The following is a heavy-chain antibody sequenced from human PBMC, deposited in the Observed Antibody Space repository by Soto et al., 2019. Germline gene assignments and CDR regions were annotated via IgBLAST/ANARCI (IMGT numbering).Heavy chain of an antibody. CDR2: ISSSSSYI. V-gene: IGHV3-21*01. J-gene: IGHJ4*02. Sequence: EVQLVESGGGLVKPGGSLRLSCAASGFTFSSYSMNWVRQAPGKGLEWVSSISSSSSYIYYADSVKGRFSISRDNAKNSLYLQMNSLRAEDTAVYYCARGDPYCSGGSCYHPWGYWGQGTLVTVSS. CDR1: GFTFSSYS. D-gene: IGHD2-15*01. CDR3: ARGDPYCSGGSCYHPWGY.